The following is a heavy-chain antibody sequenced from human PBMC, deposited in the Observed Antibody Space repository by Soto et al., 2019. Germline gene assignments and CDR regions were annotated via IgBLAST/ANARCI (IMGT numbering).Heavy chain of an antibody. V-gene: IGHV3-21*01. Sequence: PGGSLRLSCAASGFTFSSYSMNWVRQAPGKGLEWVSSISISSSYRYYADSGKGRFTISRDNAKNARYQQKNSLRAEDTAVYYCARDAYYDFCSRYSIHNWFDPWGQGTLVTVSS. J-gene: IGHJ5*02. CDR2: ISISSSYR. CDR1: GFTFSSYS. D-gene: IGHD3-3*01. CDR3: ARDAYYDFCSRYSIHNWFDP.